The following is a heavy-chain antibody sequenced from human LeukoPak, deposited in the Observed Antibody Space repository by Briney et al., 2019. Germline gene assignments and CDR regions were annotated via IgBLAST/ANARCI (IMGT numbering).Heavy chain of an antibody. J-gene: IGHJ4*02. CDR2: ISSSSSYI. D-gene: IGHD3-22*01. CDR1: GFTFSSYN. Sequence: PGGSLRLSCAASGFTFSSYNMNWVRQAPGKGLEWVSSISSSSSYIYYADSVKGRFTISRDNAKNSLYLQMISLRAEDTAVYYCARDIVPDSSGYYSPYWGQGTLVTVSS. V-gene: IGHV3-21*01. CDR3: ARDIVPDSSGYYSPY.